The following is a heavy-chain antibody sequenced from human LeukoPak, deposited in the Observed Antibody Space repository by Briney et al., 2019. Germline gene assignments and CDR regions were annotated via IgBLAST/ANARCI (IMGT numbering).Heavy chain of an antibody. CDR2: IWYDGSDK. D-gene: IGHD3-16*01. CDR3: ARPAVLGAYLRGAYYFAS. CDR1: GFTFSSYG. V-gene: IGHV3-33*01. J-gene: IGHJ4*02. Sequence: AGRSLTLTCAASGFTFSSYGMHWVRQAPGKGLEWVAVIWYDGSDKYHADSVKGRFTISRVNSQYTLYLQMNSLRVEDTAVYYCARPAVLGAYLRGAYYFASWARGTLVTVSS.